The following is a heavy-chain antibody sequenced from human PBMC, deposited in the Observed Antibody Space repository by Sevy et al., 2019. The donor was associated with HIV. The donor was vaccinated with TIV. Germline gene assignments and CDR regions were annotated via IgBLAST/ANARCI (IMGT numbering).Heavy chain of an antibody. V-gene: IGHV1-2*02. CDR2: INPNSGGT. CDR3: AKERVYCSGGTCKPGGWFDP. D-gene: IGHD2-15*01. J-gene: IGHJ5*02. CDR1: GYTFTGYY. Sequence: ASVKVSCKASGYTFTGYYMHWVRQAPGQGLVWMGWINPNSGGTKYAQKFQGRVTMTRDTSISTAYMELSRLRSDDTAVYYCAKERVYCSGGTCKPGGWFDPWGQGTLVTVSS.